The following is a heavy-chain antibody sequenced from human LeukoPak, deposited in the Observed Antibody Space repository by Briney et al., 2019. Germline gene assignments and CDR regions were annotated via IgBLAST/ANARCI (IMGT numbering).Heavy chain of an antibody. D-gene: IGHD3-10*01. J-gene: IGHJ4*02. V-gene: IGHV1-69*04. Sequence: SVKVSCKASGGTFSSYAISRVRQAPGQGLEWMGRIIPILGIANYAQKFQGRVTITADKSTSTAYMELRSLRSDDTAVCYCARGLTMVRGVSGYWGQGTLVTVSS. CDR2: IIPILGIA. CDR1: GGTFSSYA. CDR3: ARGLTMVRGVSGY.